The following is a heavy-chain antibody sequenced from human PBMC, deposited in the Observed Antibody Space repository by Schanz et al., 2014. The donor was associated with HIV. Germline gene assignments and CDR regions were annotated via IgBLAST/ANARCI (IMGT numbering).Heavy chain of an antibody. V-gene: IGHV3-30*18. CDR2: ISSDGSEE. J-gene: IGHJ4*02. CDR1: GFTFSSYG. CDR3: AKGASPYHDSSGFYPDY. D-gene: IGHD3-22*01. Sequence: QVQLVESGGGVVQPGWSLRLSCVASGFTFSSYGMHWVRQAPGKGLEWVAVISSDGSEEYFADSVKGRFTISRDNSKNTLYLQMNRLRTEDTALYYCAKGASPYHDSSGFYPDYWSQGTLVTVSS.